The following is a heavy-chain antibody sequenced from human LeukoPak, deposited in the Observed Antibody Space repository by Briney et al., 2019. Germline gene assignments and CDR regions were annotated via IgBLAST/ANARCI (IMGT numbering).Heavy chain of an antibody. CDR1: GGSFSGYY. D-gene: IGHD2-15*01. CDR2: INHSGST. J-gene: IGHJ4*02. Sequence: SETLSLTCAVYGGSFSGYYWSWIRQPPGKGLEWIGEINHSGSTNYNPSLKSRVTISVDTSKNQFSLKLSSVTAADTAVYYCARFVVVAAYFDYWGQGTLVTVSS. CDR3: ARFVVVAAYFDY. V-gene: IGHV4-34*01.